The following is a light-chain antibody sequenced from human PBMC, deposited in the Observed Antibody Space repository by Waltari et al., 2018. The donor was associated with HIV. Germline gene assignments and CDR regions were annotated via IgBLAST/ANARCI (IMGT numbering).Light chain of an antibody. CDR3: MQALQTPLT. CDR1: QSLQHSNGYTY. Sequence: VMTQSPLSLPVTPGEPASISCRSSQSLQHSNGYTYLDWYLQKPGQSPHLLIYLASTRASGVPDRFSGSGSGTDYTLTISRVEAEDVGIYYCMQALQTPLTFGGGTKVEMK. CDR2: LAS. V-gene: IGKV2-28*01. J-gene: IGKJ4*01.